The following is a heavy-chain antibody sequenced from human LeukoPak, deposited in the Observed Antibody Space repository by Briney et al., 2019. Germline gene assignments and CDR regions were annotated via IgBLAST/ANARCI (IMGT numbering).Heavy chain of an antibody. J-gene: IGHJ4*02. Sequence: GASVKVSCKASGYTFTSYGISWVRQAPGQGLEWMGWISAYNGNTNYAQKLQGRVTMTTDTSTSTAYMELRSLRSDDTAVYYCARVCRSSTSCYGVDFDYWGQGTLVTVSS. CDR3: ARVCRSSTSCYGVDFDY. CDR1: GYTFTSYG. V-gene: IGHV1-18*04. D-gene: IGHD2-2*01. CDR2: ISAYNGNT.